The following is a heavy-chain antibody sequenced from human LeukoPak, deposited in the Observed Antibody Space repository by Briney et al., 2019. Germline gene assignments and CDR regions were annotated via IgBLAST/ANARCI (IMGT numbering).Heavy chain of an antibody. J-gene: IGHJ5*02. CDR3: ARVGGPPKT. D-gene: IGHD1-26*01. Sequence: APVKPSCTPARSIFTRSEANWVPQATGQGVEWMGWMNPNSGNTGDAQKFQSRVTKTKNTSISTAYMELSNLRAEDTAVYYCARVGGPPKTWGQGTLVTVSS. CDR2: MNPNSGNT. CDR1: RSIFTRSE. V-gene: IGHV1-8*01.